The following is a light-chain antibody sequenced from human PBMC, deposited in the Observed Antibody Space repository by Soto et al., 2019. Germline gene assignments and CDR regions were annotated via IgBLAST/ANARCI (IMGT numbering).Light chain of an antibody. Sequence: EIVMTQSPATLSVSPGERATLSCRASQSVSSNLAWYQQKPGQAPRLLIYGASTMANGIPARFSGSGSGTEFTLTISRLQSEEFAVYYCQQYNNWPPRTFGQGTKVEIK. CDR3: QQYNNWPPRT. CDR1: QSVSSN. V-gene: IGKV3-15*01. CDR2: GAS. J-gene: IGKJ1*01.